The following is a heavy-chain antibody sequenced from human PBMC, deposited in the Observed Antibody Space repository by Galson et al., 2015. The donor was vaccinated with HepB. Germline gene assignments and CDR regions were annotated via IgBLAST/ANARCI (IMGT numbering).Heavy chain of an antibody. CDR1: GGTFSNYI. J-gene: IGHJ4*02. CDR3: VINYFDTSGYFDF. V-gene: IGHV1-69*02. Sequence: SCKASGGTFSNYIISWVRQAPGQGLEWMGKIIPLFGVSNYAQDFQDRVTITADKSTNITDMEMHSLTSGDTAVYFCVINYFDTSGYFDFWGRGTLVTVSS. D-gene: IGHD3-22*01. CDR2: IIPLFGVS.